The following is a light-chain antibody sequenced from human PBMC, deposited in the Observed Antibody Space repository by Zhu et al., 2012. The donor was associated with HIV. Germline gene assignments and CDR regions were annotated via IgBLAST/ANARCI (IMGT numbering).Light chain of an antibody. V-gene: IGKV1-5*03. CDR2: EAS. CDR1: QSVYKW. Sequence: IQMTQSPSTLSASVGDRVTITCRASQSVYKWLAWYQQKPDKAPKLLIYEASRLETGVPSRFSGSGSETEFTLTISSLQPDDFASYSCQQYYSPSYTFGQGTKLQIK. CDR3: QQYYSPSYT. J-gene: IGKJ2*01.